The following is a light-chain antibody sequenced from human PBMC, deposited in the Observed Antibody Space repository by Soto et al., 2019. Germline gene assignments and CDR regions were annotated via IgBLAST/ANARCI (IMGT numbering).Light chain of an antibody. Sequence: QSALTQPPSASGSPGQSVTISCTGTSSDVGGYSSVAWFQHHPGKAPKLMIYEVSKRPSGVPDRFSGSKSGNTASLTVSGLQAEDEADYYCISYAGSNNYVFGTGTKDRP. J-gene: IGLJ1*01. V-gene: IGLV2-8*01. CDR2: EVS. CDR3: ISYAGSNNYV. CDR1: SSDVGGYSS.